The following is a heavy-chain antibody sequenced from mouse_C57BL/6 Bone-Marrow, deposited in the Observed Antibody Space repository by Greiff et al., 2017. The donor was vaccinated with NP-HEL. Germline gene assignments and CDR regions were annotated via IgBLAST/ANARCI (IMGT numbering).Heavy chain of an antibody. D-gene: IGHD2-4*01. CDR2: IYPRSGNT. CDR1: GYTFTSYG. V-gene: IGHV1-81*01. Sequence: VQLVESGAELARPGASVKLSCKASGYTFTSYGISWVKQRTGQGLEWIGEIYPRSGNTYYNEKFKGKATLTADKSSSTAYMELRSLTSEDSAVYFCARGGLRGTWFAYWGQGTLVTVSA. CDR3: ARGGLRGTWFAY. J-gene: IGHJ3*01.